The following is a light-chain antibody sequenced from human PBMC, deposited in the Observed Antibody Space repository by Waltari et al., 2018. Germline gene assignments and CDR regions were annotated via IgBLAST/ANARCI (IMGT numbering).Light chain of an antibody. V-gene: IGLV2-8*01. CDR1: SSDIGNYDY. CDR3: SSYAGSSVWV. Sequence: QSALTQPPSASGSPGQSVTISCTGSSSDIGNYDYVPWYQQRPDKAPELMIYEVPKRPSGVPDRFSGSKSGNTASLTVSGLQAADEADYYCSSYAGSSVWVFGGGTKLTVV. CDR2: EVP. J-gene: IGLJ3*02.